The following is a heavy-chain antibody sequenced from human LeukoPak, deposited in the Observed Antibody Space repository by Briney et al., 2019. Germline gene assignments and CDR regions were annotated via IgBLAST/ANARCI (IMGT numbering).Heavy chain of an antibody. CDR3: SVRESAGRNGMHV. D-gene: IGHD3-3*01. CDR1: GFTFSSYS. J-gene: IGHJ6*02. Sequence: GGSLRLSCAASGFTFSSYSMNWVRQAPGKGLEWVAYITYDGSNKYYADSVKGRFTISRDNSKNTLSLQMNSLRAEDTAVYYCSVRESAGRNGMHVWGQGTTVTVSS. V-gene: IGHV3-30*02. CDR2: ITYDGSNK.